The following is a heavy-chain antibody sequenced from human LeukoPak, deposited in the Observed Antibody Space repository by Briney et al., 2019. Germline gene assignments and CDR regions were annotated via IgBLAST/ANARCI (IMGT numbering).Heavy chain of an antibody. D-gene: IGHD2-15*01. CDR1: GFTCDDFG. CDR2: INLNGDIT. J-gene: IGHJ4*02. Sequence: GGSLRLSCAASGFTCDDFGLTSGRQAPGKGLEWVSNINLNGDITGYADSVKGRFTISRDTATNSLYLQMNSLTAEDTALYYCARDSPLGYCSGGSCIFDYWGQGTLVTVSS. CDR3: ARDSPLGYCSGGSCIFDY. V-gene: IGHV3-20*04.